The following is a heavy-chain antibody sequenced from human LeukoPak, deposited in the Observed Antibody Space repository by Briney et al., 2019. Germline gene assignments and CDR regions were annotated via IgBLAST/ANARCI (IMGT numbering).Heavy chain of an antibody. CDR3: AREGYGDFTFDY. CDR1: GFTFSSYG. D-gene: IGHD4-17*01. V-gene: IGHV3-33*01. Sequence: GGSLRLSCAASGFTFSSYGMHWVRQAPGKGLEWVAVIWYDGSNKYYADPVKGRFTISRDNSKNTLYLQMNSLRAEDTAVYYCAREGYGDFTFDYWGQGTLVTVSS. J-gene: IGHJ4*02. CDR2: IWYDGSNK.